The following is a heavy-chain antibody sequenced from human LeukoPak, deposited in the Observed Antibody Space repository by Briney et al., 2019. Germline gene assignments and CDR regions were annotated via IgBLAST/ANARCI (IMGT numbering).Heavy chain of an antibody. CDR2: ITADSGTT. CDR1: GFTFGDYA. V-gene: IGHV3-48*02. J-gene: IGHJ4*02. CDR3: ASRDYFDY. Sequence: GGSLILSCTASGFTFGDYAMSWVRQAPGKGLEWVSYITADSGTTYYADSVKGRFTISRDNAKNSLFLQMNSLRDEDTAVYYCASRDYFDYWGQGTLVTVSS.